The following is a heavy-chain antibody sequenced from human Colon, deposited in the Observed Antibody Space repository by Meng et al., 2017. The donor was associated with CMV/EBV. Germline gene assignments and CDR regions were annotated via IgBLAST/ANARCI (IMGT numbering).Heavy chain of an antibody. D-gene: IGHD2/OR15-2a*01. CDR3: ARGENGFYANCDF. Sequence: QVQLQQWGAGLLKPSETLSLTCAVYGESFSDYYWTWIRQPPGKGLEWIGDINHIGSTTSNPSLKSRVTISVDTSKNQFSLTLNSVTAADTAMYYCARGENGFYANCDFGGQGTLVTVS. J-gene: IGHJ4*02. CDR2: INHIGST. CDR1: GESFSDYY. V-gene: IGHV4-34*02.